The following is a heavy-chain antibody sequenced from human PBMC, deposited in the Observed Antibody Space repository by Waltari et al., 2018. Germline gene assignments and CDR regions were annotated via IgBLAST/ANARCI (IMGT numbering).Heavy chain of an antibody. Sequence: EVQLVESGGGLVQPGGSLRLSCAASGFTFSTYYWMHWVRQAPGQGRVWVSGINSDGSTINYADSVKGRVNSSRDNAKITVYLQMNRLRAADTAVYYCARVPTYTVSTGGFDYWGQGTLVTVSS. CDR1: GFTFSTYYW. V-gene: IGHV3-74*01. CDR3: ARVPTYTVSTGGFDY. CDR2: INSDGSTI. J-gene: IGHJ4*02. D-gene: IGHD4-17*01.